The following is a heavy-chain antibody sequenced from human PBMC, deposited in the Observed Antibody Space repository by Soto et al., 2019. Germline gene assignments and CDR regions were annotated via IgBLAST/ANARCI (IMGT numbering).Heavy chain of an antibody. CDR1: GFSISNSV. J-gene: IGHJ3*01. V-gene: IGHV3-23*01. Sequence: VQVLESGGGLVQPGGSLRLSCAVSGFSISNSVMSWVRQAPGKGLEWVSDLSNNVDTTYYADSVTGRFTISRDSSTNTLYLQMNNLRAEDTALYYCAKRPGAFVFWGQGTMVTVSS. CDR2: LSNNVDTT. CDR3: AKRPGAFVF.